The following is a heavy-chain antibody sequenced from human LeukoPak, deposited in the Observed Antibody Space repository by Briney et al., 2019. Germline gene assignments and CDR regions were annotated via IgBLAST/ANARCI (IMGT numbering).Heavy chain of an antibody. D-gene: IGHD6-6*01. CDR1: GGSISSSSYY. CDR2: IYYSGST. J-gene: IGHJ3*02. Sequence: SETLSLTCTVSGGSISSSSYYWGWIRQPPGKGLEWIGSIYYSGSTYYNPSLKSRVTISIDTSKNQFSLKLSSVTAADTAVYYCARASPRPWAFDIWGQGTMVTVSS. CDR3: ARASPRPWAFDI. V-gene: IGHV4-39*01.